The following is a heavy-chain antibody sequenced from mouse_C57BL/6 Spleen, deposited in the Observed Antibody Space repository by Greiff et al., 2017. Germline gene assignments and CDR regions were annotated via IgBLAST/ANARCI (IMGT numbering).Heavy chain of an antibody. J-gene: IGHJ2*01. D-gene: IGHD2-3*01. CDR2: IYPGDGDT. CDR3: ARPVYDGLDY. Sequence: QVQLKESGPELVKPGASVKISCKASGYAFSSSWMNWVKQRPGKGLEWIGRIYPGDGDTNYNGKFKGKATLTADKSSSTAYMQLSSLTSEDSAVYFCARPVYDGLDYWGQGTTLTVSS. V-gene: IGHV1-82*01. CDR1: GYAFSSSW.